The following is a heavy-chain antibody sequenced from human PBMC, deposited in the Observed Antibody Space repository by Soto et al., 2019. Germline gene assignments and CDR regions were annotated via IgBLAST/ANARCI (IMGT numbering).Heavy chain of an antibody. Sequence: GGSLRISCAASGFTFSSYSMNWVRQAPGKGLEWVSSISSSSSYIYYADSVKGRFTISRDNAKNSLYLQMNSLRAEDTAVYYCASSSWTDAFDIWGQGTMVTVSS. CDR1: GFTFSSYS. J-gene: IGHJ3*02. CDR2: ISSSSSYI. D-gene: IGHD6-13*01. V-gene: IGHV3-21*01. CDR3: ASSSWTDAFDI.